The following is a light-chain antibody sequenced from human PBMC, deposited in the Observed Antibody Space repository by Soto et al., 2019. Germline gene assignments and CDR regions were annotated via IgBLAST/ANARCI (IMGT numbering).Light chain of an antibody. J-gene: IGKJ1*01. CDR2: GAS. V-gene: IGKV3-20*01. CDR1: QSVSSSY. Sequence: DIELTQSPCTLSLSLGERATLSCRASQSVSSSYLAWYQQKPGPAPRLLVYGASIRATGIPDRFSGSGSGTDFTLIISRLEPEDSAVYYCQQYSSSPWTFGQGTKVEI. CDR3: QQYSSSPWT.